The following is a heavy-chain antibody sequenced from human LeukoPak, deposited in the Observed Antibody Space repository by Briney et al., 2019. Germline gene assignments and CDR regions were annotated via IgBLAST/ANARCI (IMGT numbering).Heavy chain of an antibody. V-gene: IGHV4-4*09. J-gene: IGHJ4*02. CDR2: IYTSGST. CDR3: ASLLSSSWYYFDY. CDR1: GGSISSYY. D-gene: IGHD6-13*01. Sequence: SETLSLTRTVSGGSISSYYWSWIRQPPGKGLEWIGYIYTSGSTNYNPSLKSRVTIPVDTSKNQFSLKLSSVTAADTAVYYCASLLSSSWYYFDYWGQGTLVTVSS.